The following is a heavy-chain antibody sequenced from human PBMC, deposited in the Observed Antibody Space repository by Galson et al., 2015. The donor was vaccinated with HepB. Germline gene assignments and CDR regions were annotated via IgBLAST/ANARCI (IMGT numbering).Heavy chain of an antibody. Sequence: SLRLSCAASGFTFSSYAMHWVRQAPGKGLEYVSAISSNGGSTYYADSLKGRFTISRDNSENTLYLQMSSLRGEDTAVYYCVRDREAEKLPPRFDYWGQGTLVTVSS. CDR1: GFTFSSYA. J-gene: IGHJ4*02. V-gene: IGHV3-64D*09. D-gene: IGHD5-24*01. CDR2: ISSNGGST. CDR3: VRDREAEKLPPRFDY.